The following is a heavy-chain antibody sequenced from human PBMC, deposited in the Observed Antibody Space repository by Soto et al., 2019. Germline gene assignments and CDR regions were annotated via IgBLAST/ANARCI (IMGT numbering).Heavy chain of an antibody. CDR1: GYAFTTYG. Sequence: QVHLVQSGAEVKKPGASVKVSCKGSGYAFTTYGITWVRQAPGQGLEWMGWISAHNGNTNYAQKLQGGVTVTRDTSTSTAYMELRSLRSDDTAVYYWARGRYGDYWGQGALVTVSS. CDR3: ARGRYGDY. J-gene: IGHJ4*02. CDR2: ISAHNGNT. V-gene: IGHV1-18*01. D-gene: IGHD1-1*01.